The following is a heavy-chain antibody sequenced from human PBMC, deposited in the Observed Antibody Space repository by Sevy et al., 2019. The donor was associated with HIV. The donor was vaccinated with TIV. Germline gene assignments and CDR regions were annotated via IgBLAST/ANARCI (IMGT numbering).Heavy chain of an antibody. V-gene: IGHV4-61*01. CDR2: IYDIGNT. D-gene: IGHD2-15*01. Sequence: SETLSLTCIVSGDSVTSSPHYWAWIRQRPGKGLEWIAYIYDIGNTNSNPSLRDRVTISVDISKNQFSLKLSSVTAADTTVYYCARVVGESCSGGTCSGWFDPWGQGTQVTVSS. J-gene: IGHJ5*02. CDR3: ARVVGESCSGGTCSGWFDP. CDR1: GDSVTSSPHY.